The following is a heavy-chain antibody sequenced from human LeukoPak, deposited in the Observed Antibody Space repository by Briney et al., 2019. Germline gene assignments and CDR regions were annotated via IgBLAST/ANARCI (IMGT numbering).Heavy chain of an antibody. D-gene: IGHD1-26*01. CDR1: GFTFSSYA. J-gene: IGHJ4*02. CDR2: ISGSGAST. Sequence: GGSLRLSCADSGFTFSSYAMKWVRQAPGKGLEWVSTISGSGASTYYADSVKGRFAISRDNSQNTLYLQMNSLRAEDTAVYYCAIILMYSGSYTWGQGTLVTVSS. V-gene: IGHV3-23*01. CDR3: AIILMYSGSYT.